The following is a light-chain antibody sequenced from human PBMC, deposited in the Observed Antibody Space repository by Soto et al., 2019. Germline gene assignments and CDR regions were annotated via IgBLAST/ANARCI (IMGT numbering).Light chain of an antibody. CDR2: DVS. Sequence: EIVLTQSPATLSLSPGERATLSCRASQNIGRYLAWYQQTPGQVPRLLIYDVSDRATGIPARFSGSGSGTDFTLTISSLEPEDFAVYFCQQRMSWPLTFGGGTKVVSK. J-gene: IGKJ4*01. V-gene: IGKV3-11*01. CDR3: QQRMSWPLT. CDR1: QNIGRY.